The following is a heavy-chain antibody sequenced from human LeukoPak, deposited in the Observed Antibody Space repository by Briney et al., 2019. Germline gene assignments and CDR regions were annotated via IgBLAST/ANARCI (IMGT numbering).Heavy chain of an antibody. J-gene: IGHJ4*02. D-gene: IGHD6-19*01. V-gene: IGHV3-9*01. CDR3: AKDSVAVADTPTFDY. CDR2: ISWNCGSI. Sequence: PGGSLRLSCAASGFTFDDYAMHWVRQAPGKGLEWVSGISWNCGSIGYADSVKGRFTISRDNAKNSLYLQMNSLRAEGTALYYCAKDSVAVADTPTFDYWGQGTLVTVSS. CDR1: GFTFDDYA.